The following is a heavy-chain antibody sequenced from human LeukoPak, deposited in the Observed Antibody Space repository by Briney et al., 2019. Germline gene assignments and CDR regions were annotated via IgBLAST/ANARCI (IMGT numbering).Heavy chain of an antibody. D-gene: IGHD5-18*01. CDR3: ASMDTAMETVDY. CDR2: ISVSAGTT. V-gene: IGHV3-23*01. J-gene: IGHJ4*02. CDR1: GFTFSSYA. Sequence: GGSLRLSCAASGFTFSSYAMSWVRQAPGKGLEWVSGISVSAGTTYYADSVKGRFTISRDNAKNSLYLQMNSLRAEDTAVYYCASMDTAMETVDYWGQGTLVTVSS.